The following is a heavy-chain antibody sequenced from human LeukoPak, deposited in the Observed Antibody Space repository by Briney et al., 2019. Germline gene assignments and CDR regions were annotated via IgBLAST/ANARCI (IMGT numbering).Heavy chain of an antibody. J-gene: IGHJ4*02. V-gene: IGHV3-23*01. D-gene: IGHD6-13*01. Sequence: GGSPRLSCAASGFTFSSYALSWVRQAPGKGLEWVSTISSGGGSTYYADSVKGRFAISRDNSKNTLFLQMNSLRAEGTAVYYCAKPTAAGYYFDYWGQGTLVTFSS. CDR1: GFTFSSYA. CDR2: ISSGGGST. CDR3: AKPTAAGYYFDY.